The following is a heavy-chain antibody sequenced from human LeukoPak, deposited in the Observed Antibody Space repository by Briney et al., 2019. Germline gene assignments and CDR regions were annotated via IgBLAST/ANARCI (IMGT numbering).Heavy chain of an antibody. D-gene: IGHD3-3*01. CDR3: ARGPLGYAFWSGYYRGTEGNNWFDP. Sequence: GGSLRLSCAASGFTFSRYSMNWVRQAPGKGLEWVSYISSSSSTIYYADSVKGRFTISRDNAKNSLYLQMNSLRAEDTAVYYCARGPLGYAFWSGYYRGTEGNNWFDPWGQGTLVTVSS. CDR1: GFTFSRYS. V-gene: IGHV3-48*01. CDR2: ISSSSSTI. J-gene: IGHJ5*02.